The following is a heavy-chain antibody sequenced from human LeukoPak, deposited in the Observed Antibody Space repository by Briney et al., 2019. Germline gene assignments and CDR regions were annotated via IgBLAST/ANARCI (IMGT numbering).Heavy chain of an antibody. CDR2: IYYSGST. D-gene: IGHD2-2*01. V-gene: IGHV4-30-4*01. CDR3: ARDPGYCSSTSCYAGGYFQH. CDR1: GGSISSGDYY. Sequence: SETLSLTCTVSGGSISSGDYYWSWIRQPPGKGLEWIGYIYYSGSTYYNPSLKSRVTISVDTSKNQFSLKLSSVTAADTAVYYCARDPGYCSSTSCYAGGYFQHWGQGTLVTVS. J-gene: IGHJ1*01.